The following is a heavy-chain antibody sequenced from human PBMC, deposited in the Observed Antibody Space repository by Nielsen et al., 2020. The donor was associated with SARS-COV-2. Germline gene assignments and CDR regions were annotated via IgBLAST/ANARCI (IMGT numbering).Heavy chain of an antibody. J-gene: IGHJ4*02. CDR3: ARDSGSGWYFFDY. V-gene: IGHV3-11*05. D-gene: IGHD6-19*01. CDR2: ISSSSSYT. CDR1: GFTFSDYY. Sequence: GESLKISCAASGFTFSDYYMSWIRQAPGKGLEWVSYISSSSSYTNYADSVKGRFTISRDNAKNSLYLQMNSLRAEDTAVYYCARDSGSGWYFFDYWGQGTLVTVSS.